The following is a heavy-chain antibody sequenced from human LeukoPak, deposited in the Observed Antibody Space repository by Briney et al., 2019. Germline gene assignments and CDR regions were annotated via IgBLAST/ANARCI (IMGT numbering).Heavy chain of an antibody. CDR1: GFTFSSYS. V-gene: IGHV3-7*01. Sequence: GGSLRLSCAASGFTFSSYSMNWVRQAPGKGLEWVANIKQDGSEKYYVDSVKGRFTISRDNAKNSLYPQMNSLRAEDTAVYYCARIRFTRAAGFDYWGQGTLVTVSS. D-gene: IGHD3-10*01. J-gene: IGHJ4*02. CDR3: ARIRFTRAAGFDY. CDR2: IKQDGSEK.